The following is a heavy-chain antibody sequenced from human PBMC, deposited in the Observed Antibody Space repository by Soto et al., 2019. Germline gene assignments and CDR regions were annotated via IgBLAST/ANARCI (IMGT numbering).Heavy chain of an antibody. CDR2: ICHSGST. CDR3: ARRIAAAGTLLKDYYYSGLDV. J-gene: IGHJ6*02. D-gene: IGHD6-13*01. Sequence: QEQLQESGPGLVKPSGTLSLTCAVSGGSISSSNWWSWVRQPPGKGMQWIGEICHSGSTNYNPSLKSRVTISVDKSKNQFSLKLSSATAADTAVYYCARRIAAAGTLLKDYYYSGLDVWGQGTTVTVSS. CDR1: GGSISSSNW. V-gene: IGHV4-4*02.